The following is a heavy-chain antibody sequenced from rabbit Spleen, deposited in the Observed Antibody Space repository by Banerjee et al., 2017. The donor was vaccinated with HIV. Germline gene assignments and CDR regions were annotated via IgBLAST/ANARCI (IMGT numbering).Heavy chain of an antibody. CDR3: ARSTGGWYGYYSGMDL. D-gene: IGHD7-1*01. J-gene: IGHJ6*01. V-gene: IGHV1S45*01. Sequence: QEQLEESGGDLVKPGASLTLTCTASGIDFSNYFYMCWVRQAPGKGLEWIACIGTSIGNTGYASWAKGRFTISRTSSTTVTLQMTSLTAADTATYFCARSTGGWYGYYSGMDLWGQGTLVTVS. CDR2: IGTSIGNT. CDR1: GIDFSNYFY.